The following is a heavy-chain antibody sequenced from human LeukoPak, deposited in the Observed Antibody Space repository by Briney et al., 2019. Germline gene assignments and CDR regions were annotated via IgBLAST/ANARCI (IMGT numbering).Heavy chain of an antibody. CDR3: ARGSSGGTFGY. V-gene: IGHV3-30*03. D-gene: IGHD3-3*02. Sequence: GRSLRLSCAASEFTLSSYGMHWVRQAPGKGLEWVAVISYDGSNKYYADSVKGRFTISRDNAKNTLYLGMNSLRAEDTAVYYCARGSSGGTFGYWGQGTLVTVSS. CDR2: ISYDGSNK. CDR1: EFTLSSYG. J-gene: IGHJ4*02.